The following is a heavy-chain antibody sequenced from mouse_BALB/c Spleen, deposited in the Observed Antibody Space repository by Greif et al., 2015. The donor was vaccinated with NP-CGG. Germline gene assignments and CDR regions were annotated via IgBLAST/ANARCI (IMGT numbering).Heavy chain of an antibody. J-gene: IGHJ3*01. CDR1: GFNIKDTY. Sequence: VQLKQSGAELVKPGASVKLSCTASGFNIKDTYMHWVKQRPEQGLEWIGRIDPANGNTKYDPKFQGKATITADTSSNTAYLQLSSLTSEDTAVYYCAPYYYGSSVFAYWGQGTLVTVSA. V-gene: IGHV14-3*02. D-gene: IGHD1-1*01. CDR2: IDPANGNT. CDR3: APYYYGSSVFAY.